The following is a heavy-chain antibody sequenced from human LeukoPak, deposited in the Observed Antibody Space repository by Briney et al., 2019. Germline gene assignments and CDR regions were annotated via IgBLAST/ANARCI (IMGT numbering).Heavy chain of an antibody. CDR1: GFTFSSYG. J-gene: IGHJ4*02. Sequence: GGSLRLPCAASGFTFSSYGMSWVRQAPGKGLEWVSAISGSGGSTYYADSVKGRFTISRDNSKNTLYLQMNSLRAEDTAVYYCARLKLLWSNYFDYWGQGTLVTVSS. CDR3: ARLKLLWSNYFDY. V-gene: IGHV3-23*01. CDR2: ISGSGGST. D-gene: IGHD2-2*01.